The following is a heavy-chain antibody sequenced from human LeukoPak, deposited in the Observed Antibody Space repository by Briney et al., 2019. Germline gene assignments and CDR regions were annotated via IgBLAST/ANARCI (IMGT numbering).Heavy chain of an antibody. CDR2: IYYSGST. D-gene: IGHD4-17*01. CDR1: GGFISSGGYY. CDR3: ARVSTVTTNYFDY. J-gene: IGHJ4*02. Sequence: PSQTLSLTCTASGGFISSGGYYWSWIRQHPGKGLEWIGYIYYSGSTYYNPSLKSRVTISVDTSKNQFSLKLSSVTAADTAVYYCARVSTVTTNYFDYWGQGNLVIVSS. V-gene: IGHV4-31*03.